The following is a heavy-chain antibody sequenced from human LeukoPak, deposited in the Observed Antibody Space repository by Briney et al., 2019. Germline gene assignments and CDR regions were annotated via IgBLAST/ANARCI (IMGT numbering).Heavy chain of an antibody. J-gene: IGHJ4*02. CDR1: GFTFSIYW. Sequence: QSGGSLRLSCAASGFTFSIYWMHWVRQAPGKGLVWVSRINSDGSSTSYADSVKGRFTISRDNAKNTLYLQMNSLRAEDTAVYYCARPSRITMIVVVQCHDYWGQGTLVTVSS. D-gene: IGHD3-22*01. CDR3: ARPSRITMIVVVQCHDY. CDR2: INSDGSST. V-gene: IGHV3-74*01.